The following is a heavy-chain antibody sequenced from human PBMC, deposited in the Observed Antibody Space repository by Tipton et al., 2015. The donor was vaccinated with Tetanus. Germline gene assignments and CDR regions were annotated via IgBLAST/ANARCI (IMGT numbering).Heavy chain of an antibody. V-gene: IGHV4-30-2*01. CDR3: ARGRNWRADY. CDR1: GGSISTGGYS. Sequence: TLSLTCTASGGSISTGGYSWRWIRQPPGKGLECIGYISRTATTTYNPSLKSRVSISLDISKNQFSLNLNSVTAADTAVYYCARGRNWRADYWGQGILVTVSS. CDR2: ISRTATT. J-gene: IGHJ4*02. D-gene: IGHD1-1*01.